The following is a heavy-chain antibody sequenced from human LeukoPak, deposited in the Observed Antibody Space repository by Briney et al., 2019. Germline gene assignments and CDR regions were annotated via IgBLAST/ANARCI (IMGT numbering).Heavy chain of an antibody. D-gene: IGHD4/OR15-4a*01. CDR1: GGTFSSYA. V-gene: IGHV1-69*01. CDR2: IIPIFGTA. CDR3: ARSQRELWWFPGDD. J-gene: IGHJ4*02. Sequence: GASVKVSCKASGGTFSSYAISWVRQAPGQGLEWMGGIIPIFGTANYAQKFQGRVTITADESTSTAYMELSSLRSEDTAVYYCARSQRELWWFPGDDWGQGTLVTVSS.